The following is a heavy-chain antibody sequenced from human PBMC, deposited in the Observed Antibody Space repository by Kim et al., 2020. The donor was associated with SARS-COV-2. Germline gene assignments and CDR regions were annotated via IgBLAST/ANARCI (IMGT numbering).Heavy chain of an antibody. CDR2: ISYDGSNK. V-gene: IGHV3-33*05. Sequence: GGSLRLSCAASGFTFSSYGMHWVRQAPGKGLEWVAVISYDGSNKYYADSVKGRFTISRDNSKNTLYLQMNSLRAEDTAVYYCARGETTVTNPYYYYGMDVWGQGTTVTVSS. J-gene: IGHJ6*02. CDR1: GFTFSSYG. CDR3: ARGETTVTNPYYYYGMDV. D-gene: IGHD4-17*01.